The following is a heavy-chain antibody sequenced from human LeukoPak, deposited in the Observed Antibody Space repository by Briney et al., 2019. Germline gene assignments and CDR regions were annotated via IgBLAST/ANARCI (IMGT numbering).Heavy chain of an antibody. V-gene: IGHV3-48*04. Sequence: GGSLRLSCAASGFTFSSYAMHWVRQAPGKGLEWVSYISSSSSTIYYADSVKGRFTISRDNAKNSLYLQMNSLRAEDTAVYYCARGYGRDAFDIWGQGTMVTVSS. J-gene: IGHJ3*02. CDR2: ISSSSSTI. D-gene: IGHD5-18*01. CDR3: ARGYGRDAFDI. CDR1: GFTFSSYA.